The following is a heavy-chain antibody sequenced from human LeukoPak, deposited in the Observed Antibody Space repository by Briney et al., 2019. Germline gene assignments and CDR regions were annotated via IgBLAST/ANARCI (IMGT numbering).Heavy chain of an antibody. J-gene: IGHJ5*02. CDR2: FYASGTT. V-gene: IGHV4-4*07. Sequence: SETLSLTCTVSGASISNYYWSWIRQPAGKGLEWIGRFYASGTTYYNPSLRSRVTLSIDTSKNQFSLKLSSVTAADTAVYYCARTHCGGGSCDKFDPWGQGILVTASS. CDR1: GASISNYY. D-gene: IGHD2-15*01. CDR3: ARTHCGGGSCDKFDP.